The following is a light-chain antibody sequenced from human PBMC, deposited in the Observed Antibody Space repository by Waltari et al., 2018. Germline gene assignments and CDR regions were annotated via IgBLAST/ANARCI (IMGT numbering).Light chain of an antibody. CDR3: CSYAGNYIWV. CDR1: SSEVRGYDI. CDR2: DVS. Sequence: QSALTQPASVSGSPGQSVTISCTGASSEVRGYDIVSWYQQHPGNAPNLIICDVSNRPSGVSNRFSGSKSGDTASLTIYGLQFEDEAYYYCCSYAGNYIWVFGGGPRLTVL. J-gene: IGLJ3*02. V-gene: IGLV2-23*02.